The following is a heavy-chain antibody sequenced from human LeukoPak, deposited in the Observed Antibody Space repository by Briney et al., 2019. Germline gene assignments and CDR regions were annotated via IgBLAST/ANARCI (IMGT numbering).Heavy chain of an antibody. CDR1: GYTFTRYG. V-gene: IGHV1-18*01. CDR3: AREHDFWSGYYKPPDY. CDR2: ISAYNGNT. J-gene: IGHJ4*02. D-gene: IGHD3-3*01. Sequence: ASVKVSCKASGYTFTRYGISWVRQAPGQGLEWMGWISAYNGNTNYAQKLQGRVTMTTDASTSTAYVELRSLRSDDTAVYYCAREHDFWSGYYKPPDYWGQGTLVTVSS.